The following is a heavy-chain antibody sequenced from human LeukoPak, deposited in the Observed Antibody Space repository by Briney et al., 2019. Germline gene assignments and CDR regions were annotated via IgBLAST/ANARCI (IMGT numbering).Heavy chain of an antibody. V-gene: IGHV5-51*01. CDR3: ARQKAVPGYFDY. CDR2: IYPGDSDT. CDR1: GSSFTRYW. J-gene: IGHJ4*02. Sequence: GESLKISCNGSGSSFTRYWIDLVRQMPGKGLEWMGIIYPGDSDTRYSPSFQGQVTISADKSISTAYLQWSSLKASDTAMYYCARQKAVPGYFDYCGQGTLVTVSS. D-gene: IGHD1-1*01.